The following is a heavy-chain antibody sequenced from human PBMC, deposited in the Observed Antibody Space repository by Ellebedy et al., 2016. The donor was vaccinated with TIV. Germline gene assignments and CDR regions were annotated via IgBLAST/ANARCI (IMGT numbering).Heavy chain of an antibody. CDR2: VNSSGKT. Sequence: MPSETLSLTCTVSGGSISSSNYFWAWVRQSPGKGLEWIGSVNSSGKTYYLASLKSRVTGSMDTSKRQFSLKLSSVAAADAAVYYCARLKDCLRTSCYFDYWGQGTLVTVSS. V-gene: IGHV4-39*07. CDR3: ARLKDCLRTSCYFDY. D-gene: IGHD2-2*01. CDR1: GGSISSSNYF. J-gene: IGHJ4*01.